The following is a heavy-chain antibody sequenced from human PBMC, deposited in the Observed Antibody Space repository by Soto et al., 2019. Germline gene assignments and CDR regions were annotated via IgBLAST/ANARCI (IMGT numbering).Heavy chain of an antibody. J-gene: IGHJ4*02. CDR3: ARRYYDTLTGHPYYFDY. D-gene: IGHD3-9*01. V-gene: IGHV2-5*02. Sequence: QVTLKEAGPTLLKPTQTLTLTCTFSGFSLSTSGMGVGWIRQPPGKALEWLALIYWDDDRRHSPSLKSRLTITKDTSKNQVVLTMTNMDTVDTATYYCARRYYDTLTGHPYYFDYWGQGTLVTVSS. CDR1: GFSLSTSGMG. CDR2: IYWDDDR.